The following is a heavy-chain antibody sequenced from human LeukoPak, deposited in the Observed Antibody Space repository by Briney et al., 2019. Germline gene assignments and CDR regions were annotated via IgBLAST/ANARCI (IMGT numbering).Heavy chain of an antibody. V-gene: IGHV1-69*01. CDR3: ARDDGGMTFDY. D-gene: IGHD3-3*01. CDR1: GGTFSSYA. CDR2: IIPIFGTA. Sequence: SVKVSFKASGGTFSSYAISWVRQAPGQGLEWMGGIIPIFGTANYAQKFQGRVTITADESTSTAHMELSSLRSEDTAVYYCARDDGGMTFDYWGQGTLVTVSS. J-gene: IGHJ4*02.